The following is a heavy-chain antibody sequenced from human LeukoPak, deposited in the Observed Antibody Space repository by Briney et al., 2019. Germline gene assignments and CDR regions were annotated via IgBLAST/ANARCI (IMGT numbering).Heavy chain of an antibody. CDR3: AKDSPGYRGFDY. CDR1: GFTFSSYG. Sequence: GGSLRLSCAASGFTFSSYGMHWVRQAPGKGLEWVAVISYDGSNKYYADSVKGRFTISRDNSKNTLYLQMNSLRAEDTAVYYCAKDSPGYRGFDYWGQGTLVTVSS. D-gene: IGHD5-18*01. J-gene: IGHJ4*02. CDR2: ISYDGSNK. V-gene: IGHV3-30*18.